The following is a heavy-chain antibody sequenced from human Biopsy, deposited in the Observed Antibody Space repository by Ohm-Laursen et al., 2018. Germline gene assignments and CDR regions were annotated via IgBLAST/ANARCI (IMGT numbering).Heavy chain of an antibody. CDR1: GFTFSRYA. CDR3: AKDRDLNFLSWFDP. Sequence: GSLRLSCAASGFTFSRYAMSWVRQAPGKGMEWVSAISGSGRTYYADSVKGRFTISRDNSKNTLFLQLSSLRAEDTAVYHCAKDRDLNFLSWFDPWGQGTLVTVSS. J-gene: IGHJ5*01. D-gene: IGHD2/OR15-2a*01. V-gene: IGHV3-23*01. CDR2: ISGSGRT.